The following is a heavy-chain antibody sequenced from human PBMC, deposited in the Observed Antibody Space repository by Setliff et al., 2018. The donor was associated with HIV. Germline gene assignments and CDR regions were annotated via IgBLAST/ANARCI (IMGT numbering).Heavy chain of an antibody. D-gene: IGHD3-22*01. CDR2: IYYSGST. CDR3: ASRVYYYDSSGYLREEGFDP. J-gene: IGHJ5*02. CDR1: GGSISNSRYY. V-gene: IGHV4-39*01. Sequence: SETLSLTCTVSGGSISNSRYYWSWFRQPPGEGLEWIGSIYYSGSTYYNPSLKSRVTISVDTSKNQFSLKLSSVTAADAAVYYCASRVYYYDSSGYLREEGFDPWGQGTLVTVSS.